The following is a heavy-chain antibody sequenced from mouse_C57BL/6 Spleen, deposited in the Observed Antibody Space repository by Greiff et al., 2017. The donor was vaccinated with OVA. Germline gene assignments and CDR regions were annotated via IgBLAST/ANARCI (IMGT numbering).Heavy chain of an antibody. Sequence: QVQLQQSGAELVRPGTSVKVSCKASGYAFTNYWIEWVKQRPGQGLEWIGVINPGSGGTNYNEKFKGKATLTADKSSSTPYLQISSLTSEDSAVYFCARGGYDPKAPDYWGQGTTLTVSS. CDR3: ARGGYDPKAPDY. CDR2: INPGSGGT. V-gene: IGHV1-54*01. J-gene: IGHJ2*01. D-gene: IGHD2-3*01. CDR1: GYAFTNYW.